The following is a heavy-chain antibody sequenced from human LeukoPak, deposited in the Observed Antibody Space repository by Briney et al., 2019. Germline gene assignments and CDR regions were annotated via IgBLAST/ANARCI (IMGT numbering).Heavy chain of an antibody. CDR2: ISTSSSYI. V-gene: IGHV3-21*01. Sequence: PGGSLRLSCAASGFTFSSYSMNWVRQAPGKGLEWVSSISTSSSYIYYADSVKGRFTISRDNAKNSLYLQMNSLRAEDTAVYYCARFATYGSGTYAFDYWGQGTLVTASS. CDR3: ARFATYGSGTYAFDY. CDR1: GFTFSSYS. D-gene: IGHD3-10*01. J-gene: IGHJ4*02.